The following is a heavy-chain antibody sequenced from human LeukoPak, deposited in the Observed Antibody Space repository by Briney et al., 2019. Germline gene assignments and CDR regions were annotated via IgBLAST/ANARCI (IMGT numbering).Heavy chain of an antibody. CDR3: AETGPTDF. CDR1: GFTFSSYG. J-gene: IGHJ4*02. V-gene: IGHV3-30*03. D-gene: IGHD3-9*01. Sequence: GRSLRLSCAASGFTFSSYGMHWVRQAPGKGLEWVAAISHDGTNTHYAESVKGRFTISRDNSKNMLYLQMNSLRAEDTALYYCAETGPTDFWGQGTLVTVSS. CDR2: ISHDGTNT.